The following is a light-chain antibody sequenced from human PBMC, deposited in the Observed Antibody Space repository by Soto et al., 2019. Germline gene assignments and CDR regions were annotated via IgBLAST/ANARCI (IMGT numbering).Light chain of an antibody. CDR1: QAVTSKF. V-gene: IGKV3-20*01. J-gene: IGKJ4*01. CDR3: QQYGDSLLT. CDR2: GAS. Sequence: EIVLTQSPGTLSLSPGDEATLSFKASQAVTSKFLAWYQQKPGQPPRLLILGASTRATGIADRFSVSGSGTDFTLTISRLEPEAFAVYYCQQYGDSLLTFGGGTKVEIK.